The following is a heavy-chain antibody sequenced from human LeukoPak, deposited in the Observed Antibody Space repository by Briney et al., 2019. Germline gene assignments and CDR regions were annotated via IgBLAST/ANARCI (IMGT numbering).Heavy chain of an antibody. CDR1: GDSVSSNSAA. Sequence: SQTLSLTCAISGDSVSSNSAAWNWVRQSPSRGLEGLGRTYYRSKWYNDYAVSVKSRITINPDTSKNQFSLQLNSVTPEDTAVYYCVRDHGISYWLFDLWGRGTLVTVSS. D-gene: IGHD3-3*01. CDR3: VRDHGISYWLFDL. V-gene: IGHV6-1*01. J-gene: IGHJ2*01. CDR2: TYYRSKWYN.